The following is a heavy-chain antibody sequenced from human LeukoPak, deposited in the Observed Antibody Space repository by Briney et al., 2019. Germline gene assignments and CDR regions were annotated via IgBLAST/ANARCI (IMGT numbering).Heavy chain of an antibody. CDR2: ISGSGGST. J-gene: IGHJ4*02. D-gene: IGHD3-22*01. CDR3: AKDRYYYYDSSGIFDY. CDR1: GFTFSSYA. V-gene: IGHV3-23*01. Sequence: QPGGSLRLSCAASGFTFSSYAMSWVRQAPGKGLEWVSAISGSGGSTYYAASVKGRFTISRDNSKNTLYLQMNSLRAEDTAVYYCAKDRYYYYDSSGIFDYWGQGTLVTVSS.